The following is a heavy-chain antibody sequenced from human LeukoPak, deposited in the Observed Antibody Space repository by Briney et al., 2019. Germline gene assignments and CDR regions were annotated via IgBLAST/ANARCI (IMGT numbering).Heavy chain of an antibody. CDR3: AREESGGYFDY. Sequence: ASVKVSCKASGYTFTGYFMHWVRQAPGQGLEWMGWINPNIGATKYARKFQGRVTMTRDTSISTAYMELSSLRSEDTAVYYCAREESGGYFDYWGQGTLVTVSS. D-gene: IGHD2-8*02. V-gene: IGHV1-2*02. J-gene: IGHJ4*02. CDR2: INPNIGAT. CDR1: GYTFTGYF.